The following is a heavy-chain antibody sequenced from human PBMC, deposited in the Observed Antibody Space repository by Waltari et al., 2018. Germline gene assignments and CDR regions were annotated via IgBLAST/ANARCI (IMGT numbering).Heavy chain of an antibody. CDR1: GGSLSSYY. Sequence: QVQLQESGPGLVKPSGTQSLTCTVPGGSLSSYYWRWIRQPPGKGLEWIGYIYYSGSTNYNPSLKSRVTISVDTSKNQFSLKLSSVTAADTAVYYCARGDSSGWYGYWGQGTLVTVSS. V-gene: IGHV4-59*01. J-gene: IGHJ4*02. CDR3: ARGDSSGWYGY. CDR2: IYYSGST. D-gene: IGHD6-19*01.